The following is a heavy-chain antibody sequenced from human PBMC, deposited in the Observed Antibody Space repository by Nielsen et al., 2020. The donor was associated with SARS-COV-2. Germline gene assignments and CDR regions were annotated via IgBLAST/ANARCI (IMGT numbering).Heavy chain of an antibody. CDR2: IFPDIGAA. V-gene: IGHV1-69*13. J-gene: IGHJ4*02. D-gene: IGHD5-12*01. CDR1: GGIFSRFG. Sequence: SVKVSCKASGGIFSRFGMSWVRQAPGQGLEWMGGIFPDIGAAKYAPDFQGRVTITADESTSTAYMEVSSLKSEDTAVYFCARATVNTGYEIIDFWGQGTLVTVSS. CDR3: ARATVNTGYEIIDF.